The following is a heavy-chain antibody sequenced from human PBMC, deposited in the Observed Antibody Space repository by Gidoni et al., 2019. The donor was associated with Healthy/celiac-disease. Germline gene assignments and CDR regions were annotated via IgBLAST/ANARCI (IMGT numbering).Heavy chain of an antibody. CDR2: IRYDGSNK. CDR1: GVTFSSYG. Sequence: QVQLVESGGGVVQPGGSLRLSCAASGVTFSSYGMHWVRQAPGKGLEWLAFIRYDGSNKYYADSVKGRFTISRDNSKNTLYLQMNSLRAEDTAVYYCAKDNNHSKKGYFDYWGQGTLVTVSS. V-gene: IGHV3-30*02. CDR3: AKDNNHSKKGYFDY. J-gene: IGHJ4*02. D-gene: IGHD1-20*01.